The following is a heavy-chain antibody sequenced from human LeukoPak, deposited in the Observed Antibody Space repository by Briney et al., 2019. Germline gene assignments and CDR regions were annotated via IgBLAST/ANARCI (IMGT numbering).Heavy chain of an antibody. CDR2: IHPGDYDT. J-gene: IGHJ2*01. CDR1: GYRITSYW. CDR3: ARRSSYGDYVYWHRDL. Sequence: GESLKISCKGSGYRITSYWIGWVRPMPGKGLEWMGIIHPGDYDTRYSTSFHGQVTISAAKSITTAYVQWSSLKASDSAMYYCARRSSYGDYVYWHRDLWGGGTLVTVSS. V-gene: IGHV5-51*01. D-gene: IGHD4-17*01.